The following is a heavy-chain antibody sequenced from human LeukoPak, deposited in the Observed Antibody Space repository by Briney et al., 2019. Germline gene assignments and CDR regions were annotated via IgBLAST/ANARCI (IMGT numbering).Heavy chain of an antibody. J-gene: IGHJ4*02. CDR3: ARIPYYYDSSGCHFDY. D-gene: IGHD3-22*01. V-gene: IGHV5-51*01. CDR2: IYPGDSDT. Sequence: GESLKISCKGSGYSFTSYWIGWVRQMPGKGLEWMGIIYPGDSDTRYSPSFQGQVTISADKSISTAYLQWSSLKASDTAMYYCARIPYYYDSSGCHFDYWGQGTLVTVSS. CDR1: GYSFTSYW.